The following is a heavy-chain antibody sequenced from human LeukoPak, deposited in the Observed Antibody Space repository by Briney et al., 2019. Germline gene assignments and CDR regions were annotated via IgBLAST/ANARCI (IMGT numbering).Heavy chain of an antibody. D-gene: IGHD3-22*01. V-gene: IGHV3-21*01. CDR1: GFTFSSYS. CDR3: ARDGLHADYYGSSGYYYDY. J-gene: IGHJ4*02. CDR2: ISSSSSYI. Sequence: GGSLRLSCAASGFTFSSYSMNWVRQAPGKGLEWVSSISSSSSYIYYADSVKGRFTISRDNAKNSLYLQMNSLRAEDTAVYYCARDGLHADYYGSSGYYYDYWGQGTLVTVSS.